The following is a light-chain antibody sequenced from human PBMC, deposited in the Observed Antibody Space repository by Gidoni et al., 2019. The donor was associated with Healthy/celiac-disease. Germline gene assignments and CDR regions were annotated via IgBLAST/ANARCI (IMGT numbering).Light chain of an antibody. J-gene: IGLJ2*01. CDR1: SSDVGSYNL. CDR3: CSYAGSSTFV. CDR2: EGS. Sequence: SALPQPASVSGSPGQSITISCTRTSSDVGSYNLVSWYQQHPGKAPKLMIYEGSKRPSGVSNRFSGSKSGNTASLTISGLQAEDEADYYCCSYAGSSTFVFGGGTKLTVL. V-gene: IGLV2-23*03.